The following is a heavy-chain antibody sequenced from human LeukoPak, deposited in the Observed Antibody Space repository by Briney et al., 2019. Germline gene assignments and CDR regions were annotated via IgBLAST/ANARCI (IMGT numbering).Heavy chain of an antibody. CDR3: ASLRLGELSPFFDY. D-gene: IGHD3-16*02. CDR2: IIPILGIA. Sequence: GASVKVSCKASGGTFSSYAISWVRQAPGRGLEWMGRIIPILGIANYAQKFQGRVTITADKSTSTAYMELSSLRSEDTAVYYCASLRLGELSPFFDYWGQGTLVTVSS. J-gene: IGHJ4*02. V-gene: IGHV1-69*04. CDR1: GGTFSSYA.